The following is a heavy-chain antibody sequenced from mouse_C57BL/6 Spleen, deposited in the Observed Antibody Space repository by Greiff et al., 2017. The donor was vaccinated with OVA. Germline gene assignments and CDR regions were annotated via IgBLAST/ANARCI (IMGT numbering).Heavy chain of an antibody. CDR1: GFTFSDYG. J-gene: IGHJ2*01. V-gene: IGHV5-17*01. CDR2: ISSGSSTI. D-gene: IGHD1-1*01. Sequence: EVHLVESGGGLVKPGGSLKLSCAASGFTFSDYGMHWVRQAPEKGLEWVAYISSGSSTIYYADTVKGRFTISRDNAKNTLFLQMTSLRSEDTAMYYCAFFTTVVAGDYWGQGTTLTVSS. CDR3: AFFTTVVAGDY.